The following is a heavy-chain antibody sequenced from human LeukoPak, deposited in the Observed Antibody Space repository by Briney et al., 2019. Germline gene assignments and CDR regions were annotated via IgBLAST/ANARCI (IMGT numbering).Heavy chain of an antibody. J-gene: IGHJ4*02. Sequence: ASVKVSCKASGYSFAAYHTHWVRQVRGQGLEWMGSINPKTGGTNYAQNFQDRVTMTRDTSISAAYMELSSLRSDDTAVYCCVRDRGRGYDYNSGDFDCWGQGTLVTVSS. CDR1: GYSFAAYH. CDR2: INPKTGGT. CDR3: VRDRGRGYDYNSGDFDC. V-gene: IGHV1-2*02. D-gene: IGHD6-19*01.